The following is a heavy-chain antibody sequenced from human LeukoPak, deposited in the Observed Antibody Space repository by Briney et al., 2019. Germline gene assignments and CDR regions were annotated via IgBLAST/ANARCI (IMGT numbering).Heavy chain of an antibody. V-gene: IGHV4-30-2*01. D-gene: IGHD4-11*01. CDR3: AALGDYSFDY. Sequence: SETLSLTCAVSGGSISSGGYSWSWIRQPPGKGLEWIGYIYHSGSTYYNPSLKSRVTISVDRSKNQFPLKLSSVTAADTAVYYCAALGDYSFDYWGQGTLVTVSS. J-gene: IGHJ4*02. CDR2: IYHSGST. CDR1: GGSISSGGYS.